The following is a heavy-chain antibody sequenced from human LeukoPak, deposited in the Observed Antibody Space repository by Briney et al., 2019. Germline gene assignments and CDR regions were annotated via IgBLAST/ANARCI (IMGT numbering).Heavy chain of an antibody. D-gene: IGHD6-13*01. CDR3: ASSSSSWSQYYFDY. CDR1: GGTFSSYA. J-gene: IGHJ4*02. V-gene: IGHV1-69*06. CDR2: IIPIFGTA. Sequence: SVKVSCKASGGTFSSYAISWVRQAPGQGLEWMGGIIPIFGTANYAQKFQGRVTITADKSTSTAHMELSSLRSEDTAVYYCASSSSSWSQYYFDYWGQGTLVTVSS.